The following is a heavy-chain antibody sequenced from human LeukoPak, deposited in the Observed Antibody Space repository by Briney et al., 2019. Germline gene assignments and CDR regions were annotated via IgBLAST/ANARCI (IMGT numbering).Heavy chain of an antibody. J-gene: IGHJ3*02. CDR2: IYYSGRT. V-gene: IGHV4-59*08. CDR3: ARRNDFDI. CDR1: GSSISGFH. Sequence: SETLSLTCTVSGSSISGFHWNWIRQPPGKGLEWIGYIYYSGRTDSNPSLKSRVTVSVDTSKNQFNLRLTSVTAADTAMYYCARRNDFDIWGPGTMVTVSS.